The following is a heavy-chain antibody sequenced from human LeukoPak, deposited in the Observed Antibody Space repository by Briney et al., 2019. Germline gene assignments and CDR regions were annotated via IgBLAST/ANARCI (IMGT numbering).Heavy chain of an antibody. CDR2: ISGNAGST. CDR1: GFTLSSYA. D-gene: IGHD3-3*01. Sequence: PGGSLRLSRAASGFTLSSYAMSWVRQAPGKGLEWVSLISGNAGSTYYADPVKGRFTISRDITKNTLYLQMNSLRAEDTAVYYCAKDGLQFSEWLPPLGYWGQGTLVTVSS. J-gene: IGHJ4*02. CDR3: AKDGLQFSEWLPPLGY. V-gene: IGHV3-23*01.